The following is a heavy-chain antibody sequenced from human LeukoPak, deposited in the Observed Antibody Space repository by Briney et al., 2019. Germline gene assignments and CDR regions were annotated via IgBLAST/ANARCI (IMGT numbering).Heavy chain of an antibody. CDR1: GFTVSRSY. D-gene: IGHD3-3*01. Sequence: GGSLRLSCVASGFTVSRSYMSWVRQAPRKGPEWISVIYVTGTPKYADSVTGRFTISRDNSKNTVDLQMNKLRPEDTAVYYCARNSAYHFWSGYYLGGVDPWGQGTLVTVSS. CDR3: ARNSAYHFWSGYYLGGVDP. J-gene: IGHJ5*02. CDR2: IYVTGTP. V-gene: IGHV3-66*02.